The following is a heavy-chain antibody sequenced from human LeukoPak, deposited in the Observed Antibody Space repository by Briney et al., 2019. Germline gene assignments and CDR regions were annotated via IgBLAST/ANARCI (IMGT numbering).Heavy chain of an antibody. CDR1: GFTFSSYA. J-gene: IGHJ4*02. CDR2: ISYDGSNK. CDR3: AKGDILASSEYYDY. D-gene: IGHD3-9*01. Sequence: GGSLRLSCAASGFTFSSYAMHWVRQAPGKGLEWVAVISYDGSNKYYADSVKGRFTISRDNSKNTLYLQMNSLRAEDTALYYCAKGDILASSEYYDYWGQGTLVTVSS. V-gene: IGHV3-30-3*01.